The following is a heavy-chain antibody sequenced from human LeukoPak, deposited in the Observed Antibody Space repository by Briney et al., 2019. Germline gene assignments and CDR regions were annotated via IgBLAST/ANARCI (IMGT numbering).Heavy chain of an antibody. J-gene: IGHJ4*02. CDR2: INPNSGYT. V-gene: IGHV1-2*02. CDR1: GYTFTGYY. Sequence: ASVKVSCKASGYTFTGYYIHWVRQAPGQGLEWMGWINPNSGYTNYAQKFQGRVTMTTDTSTSTAYMELRNLRSDDTAMYYCAGTVYDFWSGYYLNWGPGTLVTVSS. CDR3: AGTVYDFWSGYYLN. D-gene: IGHD3-3*01.